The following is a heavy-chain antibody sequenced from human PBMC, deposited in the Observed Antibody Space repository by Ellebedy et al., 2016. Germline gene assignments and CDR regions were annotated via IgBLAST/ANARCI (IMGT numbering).Heavy chain of an antibody. CDR1: GYTFTNYA. Sequence: ASVKVSCKASGYTFTNYALHWVRQAPGQRLEWMGWINAGNGKTKYSQKFQGRLTFIRNTSANIAYMDLSSLTSEDTAVYYCAREGGYCGDGSCYPWYDPWGQGTLVTVSS. CDR2: INAGNGKT. V-gene: IGHV1-3*01. CDR3: AREGGYCGDGSCYPWYDP. D-gene: IGHD2-15*01. J-gene: IGHJ5*02.